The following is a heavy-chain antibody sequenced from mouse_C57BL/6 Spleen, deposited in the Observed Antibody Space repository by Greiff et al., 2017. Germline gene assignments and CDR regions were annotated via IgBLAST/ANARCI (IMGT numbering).Heavy chain of an antibody. V-gene: IGHV1-80*01. Sequence: QVQLQQSGAELVKPGASVKISCKASGYAFSSYWMNWVKQRPGKGLEWIGQIYPGDGDTNYNGKFKGKATLTADKSSSTAYMQLSSLTSEDSAVYFCARSPLGHEYFDYWGLGTTLTVSS. J-gene: IGHJ2*01. CDR3: ARSPLGHEYFDY. CDR1: GYAFSSYW. CDR2: IYPGDGDT. D-gene: IGHD4-1*01.